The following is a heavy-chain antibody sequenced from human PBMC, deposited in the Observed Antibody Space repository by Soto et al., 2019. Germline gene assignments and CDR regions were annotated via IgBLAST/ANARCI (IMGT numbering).Heavy chain of an antibody. D-gene: IGHD3-10*01. V-gene: IGHV3-53*01. CDR3: ARPLWGGGSGSYYNYYYDAFDI. CDR1: GFTVSSNY. J-gene: IGHJ3*02. CDR2: IYSGGST. Sequence: PGGSLTISCAASGFTVSSNYMTSVRQAPGKGLEWVSVIYSGGSTYYADSVKGRFTISRDNSKNTLYLQMNSLRAEDTAVYYCARPLWGGGSGSYYNYYYDAFDIWGQGTMVTVSS.